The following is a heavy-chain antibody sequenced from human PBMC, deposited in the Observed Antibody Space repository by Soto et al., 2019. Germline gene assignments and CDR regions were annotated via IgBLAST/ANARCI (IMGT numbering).Heavy chain of an antibody. D-gene: IGHD6-19*01. Sequence: GASVKVSCKASGYTFTSYYMHWVRQAPGQGLEWMGGIIPIFGTANYAQKFQGRVTITADESTSTAYMELRSLRSDDTAVYYCARNKKAVAVIPYYGMDAWGEGTTV. V-gene: IGHV1-69*13. CDR2: IIPIFGTA. CDR3: ARNKKAVAVIPYYGMDA. J-gene: IGHJ6*02. CDR1: GYTFTSYY.